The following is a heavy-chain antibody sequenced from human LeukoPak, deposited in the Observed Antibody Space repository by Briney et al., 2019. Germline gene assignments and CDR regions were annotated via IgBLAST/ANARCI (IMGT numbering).Heavy chain of an antibody. CDR2: INPNSGGT. CDR3: ARKGRIYGDYDY. J-gene: IGHJ4*02. Sequence: ASVKVSCKASGYTFTGNYMHWVRQAPGQGLEWIGFINPNSGGTHYAQNFQGRVTVTRDTSISTVYLEMIRLRSDDTAVYYCARKGRIYGDYDYWGRGTLVTVSS. V-gene: IGHV1-2*02. D-gene: IGHD4-17*01. CDR1: GYTFTGNY.